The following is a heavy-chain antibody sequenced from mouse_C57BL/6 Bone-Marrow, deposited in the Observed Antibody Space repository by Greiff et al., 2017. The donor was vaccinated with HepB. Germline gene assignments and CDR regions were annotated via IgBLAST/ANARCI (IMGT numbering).Heavy chain of an antibody. D-gene: IGHD1-1*01. J-gene: IGHJ3*01. CDR2: IWWDDDK. CDR3: ARSYYGSSYLFAY. CDR1: GFSLSTFGMG. V-gene: IGHV8-8*01. Sequence: QVQLKESGPGILQPSQTLSLTCSFSGFSLSTFGMGVGWIRQPSGKGLEWLAHIWWDDDKYYNPALKSRLTISKDTSKNQVFLKIANVDTADTATYYCARSYYGSSYLFAYWGQGTLVTVSA.